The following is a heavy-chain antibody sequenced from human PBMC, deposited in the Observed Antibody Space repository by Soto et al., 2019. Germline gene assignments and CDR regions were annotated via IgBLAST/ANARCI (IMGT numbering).Heavy chain of an antibody. Sequence: QVQLVQSGAEVKKPGSSVKVSCKASGGTFSSYAISWVRQAPGQGLEWMGGIIPIFGTANYAQKFQGRVTITAEECTSTAYMDLSSLRSEDTAVYYCARDPPGYDILTGYSYYYYGMDVWGQGTTVTVSS. D-gene: IGHD3-9*01. CDR2: IIPIFGTA. V-gene: IGHV1-69*01. J-gene: IGHJ6*02. CDR1: GGTFSSYA. CDR3: ARDPPGYDILTGYSYYYYGMDV.